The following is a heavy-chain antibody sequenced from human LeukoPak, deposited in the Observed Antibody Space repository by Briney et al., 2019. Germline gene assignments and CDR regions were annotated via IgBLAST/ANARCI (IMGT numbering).Heavy chain of an antibody. D-gene: IGHD3-16*01. Sequence: GGSLRLSCVASGFSFNTFALTWVRQAPGKGLEWVSTISDYPHYADSVRGRFTISRDNSRKTVFLQMNSLTPEDAATYYCTKDSQGSYDGFWYGTYGMDVWGQGATVTVSS. CDR3: TKDSQGSYDGFWYGTYGMDV. CDR1: GFSFNTFA. J-gene: IGHJ6*02. CDR2: ISDYP. V-gene: IGHV3-23*05.